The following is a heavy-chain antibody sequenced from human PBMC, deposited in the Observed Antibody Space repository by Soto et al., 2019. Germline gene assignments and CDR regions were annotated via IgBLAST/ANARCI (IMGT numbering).Heavy chain of an antibody. CDR2: VIPILGTA. V-gene: IGHV1-69*01. CDR3: ARLGHPGH. CDR1: GGSLRNSV. J-gene: IGHJ4*02. Sequence: QVQLVQSGAEVKKPGSSVKVSCTASGGSLRNSVISWVRQDPAQRLEWMGGVIPILGTANYAQKFQGRVTMTADEATSTASMDLSSLSPDDTAVYYCARLGHPGHWGPGTLVIVSS.